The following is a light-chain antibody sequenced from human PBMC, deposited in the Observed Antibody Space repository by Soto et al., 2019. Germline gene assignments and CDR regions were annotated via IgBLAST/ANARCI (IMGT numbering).Light chain of an antibody. V-gene: IGKV1-5*01. J-gene: IGKJ1*01. Sequence: IQMTQSPSTLSASVGDRVTITCRASQSISSWLSWYQQKPRKAPKLLVNDAAGFESGVTSSFSGSGSATAFTRPNSSVQPDDFANHYCKSSTFGQGTKVEIK. CDR2: DAA. CDR3: KSST. CDR1: QSISSW.